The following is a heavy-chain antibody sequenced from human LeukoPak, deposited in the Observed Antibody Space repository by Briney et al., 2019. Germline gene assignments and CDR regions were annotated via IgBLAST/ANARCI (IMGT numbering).Heavy chain of an antibody. J-gene: IGHJ4*02. V-gene: IGHV3-23*01. CDR2: ISGSGGST. Sequence: GGSLRLSCAASGSTFSSYAMSWVRQAPGKGLEWVSAISGSGGSTYYADSVKGRFTISRDNSKNTLYLQMNSLRAEDTAVYYCAKGGSRIWLGEFIDYWGQGTLVTVSS. D-gene: IGHD3-10*01. CDR1: GSTFSSYA. CDR3: AKGGSRIWLGEFIDY.